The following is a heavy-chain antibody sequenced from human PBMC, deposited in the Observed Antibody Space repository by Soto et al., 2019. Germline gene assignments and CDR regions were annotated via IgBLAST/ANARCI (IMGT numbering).Heavy chain of an antibody. CDR1: GGTFSSYA. CDR3: AREGQGGCSSTSRPPVGGYYYYGMAV. D-gene: IGHD2-2*01. Sequence: SVKVSCKASGGTFSSYAISWVRQAPGQGLEWMGGIIPIFGTANYAQKFQGRVTITADESTSTAYMELSSLRSEDTAVYYCAREGQGGCSSTSRPPVGGYYYYGMAVWGQGTRVTVSS. V-gene: IGHV1-69*13. CDR2: IIPIFGTA. J-gene: IGHJ6*02.